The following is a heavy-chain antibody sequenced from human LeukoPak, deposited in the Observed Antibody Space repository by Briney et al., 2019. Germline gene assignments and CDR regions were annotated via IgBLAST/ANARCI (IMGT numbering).Heavy chain of an antibody. CDR2: IYPGDTDT. Sequence: GESLKISCTGSGYSFTSYWIGWVRQMPGKGLEWMGIIYPGDTDTRYSPSFQGQVTISADKSISTAYLQWSSLRASDTAMYYCARRVAGSYHDAFDIWGQGTMVTVSS. CDR3: ARRVAGSYHDAFDI. J-gene: IGHJ3*02. V-gene: IGHV5-51*01. CDR1: GYSFTSYW. D-gene: IGHD1-26*01.